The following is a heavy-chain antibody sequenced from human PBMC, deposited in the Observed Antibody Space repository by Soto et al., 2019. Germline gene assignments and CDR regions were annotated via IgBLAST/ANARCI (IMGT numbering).Heavy chain of an antibody. CDR3: AREVQVHTPAFVY. Sequence: QVQLVQSGAEMKKPGSSVKVSCQSSGGTFNTYAMNWVRQAPGQGPECMGDISPMFGAANYAPKFQGRVTITADESTGTSYMQLSSLTSGDTALYFCAREVQVHTPAFVYWGQGTRVTVSS. J-gene: IGHJ4*02. CDR2: ISPMFGAA. V-gene: IGHV1-69*19. CDR1: GGTFNTYA. D-gene: IGHD3-10*01.